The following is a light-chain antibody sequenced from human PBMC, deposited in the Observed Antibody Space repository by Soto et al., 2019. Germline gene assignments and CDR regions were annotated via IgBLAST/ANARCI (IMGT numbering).Light chain of an antibody. J-gene: IGKJ1*01. CDR1: QSVSSSY. Sequence: ENVLTQSPGTLSLSPGETATLSCRASQSVSSSYLAWYQQKPGQAPRLLIYGASSRATGIPDRFSGSGSGTDFTLTISRLEPEDFAVYYCQQYGSSGTFGQGTKVDIK. CDR3: QQYGSSGT. CDR2: GAS. V-gene: IGKV3-20*01.